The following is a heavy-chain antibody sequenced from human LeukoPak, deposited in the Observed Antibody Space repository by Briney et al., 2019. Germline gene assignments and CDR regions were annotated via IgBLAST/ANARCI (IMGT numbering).Heavy chain of an antibody. J-gene: IGHJ4*02. D-gene: IGHD3-10*01. V-gene: IGHV4-59*01. CDR3: ARARSYYGSGSYLPDC. CDR1: GGSISSYY. CDR2: IYYSGST. Sequence: KSSETLSLTCSVSGGSISSYYWSWIRQPPGKGLEWIGYIYYSGSTNYNPSLKSRVSFSVDTSKNQFSLKLNSVTAADSAVYYCARARSYYGSGSYLPDCWGQGTLVTVSS.